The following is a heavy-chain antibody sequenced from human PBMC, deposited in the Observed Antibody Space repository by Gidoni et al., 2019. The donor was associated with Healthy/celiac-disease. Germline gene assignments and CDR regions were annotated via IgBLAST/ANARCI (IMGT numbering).Heavy chain of an antibody. Sequence: QVQLVQSGAEVKKPGASVKVSCKASGYHFTTYYMHWFPQTPGKGLAWMGIINPSGGSTSYAQEFQCRVTMTRDTSTSTVYMELSSLRSEDTAVYYCARDCRVEWLHGASFDYWGQGTLVTVSS. V-gene: IGHV1-46*01. D-gene: IGHD5-12*01. CDR3: ARDCRVEWLHGASFDY. CDR1: GYHFTTYY. CDR2: INPSGGST. J-gene: IGHJ4*02.